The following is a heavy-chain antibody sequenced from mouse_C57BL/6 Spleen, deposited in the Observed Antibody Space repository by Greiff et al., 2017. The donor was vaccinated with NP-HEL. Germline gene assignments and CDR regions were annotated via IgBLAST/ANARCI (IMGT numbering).Heavy chain of an antibody. CDR2: IYPRSGNT. CDR1: GYTFTSYG. J-gene: IGHJ4*01. Sequence: QVQLQQSGAELARPGASVKLSCKASGYTFTSYGISWVKQRTGQGLEWIGEIYPRSGNTYYNEKFKGKATLTADKSSSIAYMELRSLTSEDSAVYFCASRYDYDSYYAMDYWGQGTSVTVSS. D-gene: IGHD2-4*01. V-gene: IGHV1-81*01. CDR3: ASRYDYDSYYAMDY.